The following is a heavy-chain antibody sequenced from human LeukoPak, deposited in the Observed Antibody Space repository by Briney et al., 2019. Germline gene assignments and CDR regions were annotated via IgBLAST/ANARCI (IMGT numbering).Heavy chain of an antibody. CDR1: GFTFSSYE. D-gene: IGHD3-10*01. Sequence: GGSLRLSCAASGFTFSSYEMNWVRQAPGKGLEWVSYISSSGSTIYYADSVKGRFTISRDNAKNSLYLQMNSLRAEDTAVYYCARDRLVQGETAEDYWGQGTLVTVSS. CDR3: ARDRLVQGETAEDY. J-gene: IGHJ4*02. V-gene: IGHV3-48*03. CDR2: ISSSGSTI.